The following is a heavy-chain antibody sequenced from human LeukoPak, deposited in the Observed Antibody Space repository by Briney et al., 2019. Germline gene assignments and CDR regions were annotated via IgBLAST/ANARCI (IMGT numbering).Heavy chain of an antibody. D-gene: IGHD3-3*01. CDR1: GGSISSSSYY. J-gene: IGHJ1*01. CDR3: AATYYDFWSGYYGDFQH. V-gene: IGHV4-39*07. Sequence: SETLSLTCTVSGGSISSSSYYWSWIRQPPGKGLEWIGEINHSGSTNYNPSLKSRVTISVDTSKNQFSLKLSSVTAADTAVYYCAATYYDFWSGYYGDFQHWGQGTLVTVSS. CDR2: INHSGST.